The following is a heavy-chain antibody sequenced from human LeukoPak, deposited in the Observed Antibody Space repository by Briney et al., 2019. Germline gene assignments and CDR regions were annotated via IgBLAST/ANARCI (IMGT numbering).Heavy chain of an antibody. CDR3: ARLLGGTSWYGEVASDY. V-gene: IGHV1-69*13. CDR2: IIPIFGTA. Sequence: SVKVSCKASGGTFSSYAISWVRQAPGQGLEWMGGIIPIFGTANYAQKFQGRVTITADESTSTAYMELSSLRSEDTAVYYCARLLGGTSWYGEVASDYWGQGTLVTVSS. CDR1: GGTFSSYA. D-gene: IGHD4-17*01. J-gene: IGHJ4*02.